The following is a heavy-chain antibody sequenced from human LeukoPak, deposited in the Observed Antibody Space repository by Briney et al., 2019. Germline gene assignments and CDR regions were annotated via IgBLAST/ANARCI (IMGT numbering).Heavy chain of an antibody. J-gene: IGHJ3*02. V-gene: IGHV1-8*01. CDR3: AVNYYDSSGRDDAFDI. CDR1: GYTLTSYD. D-gene: IGHD3-22*01. Sequence: ASVKVSCKASGYTLTSYDINWVRQATGQGLEWMGWMNPNSGNTGYAQKFQGRVTMTRNTSISTAYMELSSLRSEDTAVYYCAVNYYDSSGRDDAFDIWGQGTMVTVSS. CDR2: MNPNSGNT.